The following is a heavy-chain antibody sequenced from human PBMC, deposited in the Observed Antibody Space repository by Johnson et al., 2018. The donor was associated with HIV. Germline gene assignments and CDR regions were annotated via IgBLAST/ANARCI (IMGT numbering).Heavy chain of an antibody. V-gene: IGHV3-20*04. CDR1: GFTFSGYA. Sequence: EKLVESGGGVVQPGRSLRLSCAASGFTFSGYAMHWVRQAPGKGLEWVSGINWNGGSTGYADSVKGRFTISRDNAKNSLYLQMNSLRAEDTALYYCARADGLVGDRAFDIWGQGTMVTVSS. J-gene: IGHJ3*02. CDR2: INWNGGST. D-gene: IGHD1-26*01. CDR3: ARADGLVGDRAFDI.